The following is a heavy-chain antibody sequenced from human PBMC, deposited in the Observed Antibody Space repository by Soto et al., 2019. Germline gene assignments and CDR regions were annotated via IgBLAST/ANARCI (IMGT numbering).Heavy chain of an antibody. J-gene: IGHJ4*02. CDR2: ISTGNGNT. Sequence: ASVKVSCKASGYTFTDYAMHWVRQAPGQRLEWMGWISTGNGNTKYSQKFQGRVTITRDTSATTVYMELSSLRSEDTAVYYCAKGSQMWTPDYWGQGTLVTVSS. D-gene: IGHD2-21*01. CDR3: AKGSQMWTPDY. CDR1: GYTFTDYA. V-gene: IGHV1-3*04.